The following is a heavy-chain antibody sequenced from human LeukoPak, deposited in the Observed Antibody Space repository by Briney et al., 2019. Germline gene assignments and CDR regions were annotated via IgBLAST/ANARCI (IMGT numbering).Heavy chain of an antibody. V-gene: IGHV5-51*01. D-gene: IGHD5-24*01. CDR1: GYSFTSYW. Sequence: GESLKISCKGSGYSFTSYWIGWVRQMPGKGLEWMGIIYPGDSDTRYSPSFQGQVTISADKSISTAYLQWSSLKASDTAMYYCARREMATIRYYYGMDVWGQGTTVTFSS. CDR3: ARREMATIRYYYGMDV. CDR2: IYPGDSDT. J-gene: IGHJ6*02.